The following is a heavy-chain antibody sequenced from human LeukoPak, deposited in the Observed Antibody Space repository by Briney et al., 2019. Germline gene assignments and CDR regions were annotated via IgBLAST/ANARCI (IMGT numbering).Heavy chain of an antibody. CDR1: GFTFDDYT. CDR3: AKDIAGYSGYDLTTYYGMDV. D-gene: IGHD5-12*01. J-gene: IGHJ6*02. CDR2: ISWDGGST. V-gene: IGHV3-43*01. Sequence: GGSLRLSCAASGFTFDDYTMRWVRQAPGKGLEWVSLISWDGGSTYYADSVKGRFTISRDNSKNSLYLQMNSLRTEDTALYYCAKDIAGYSGYDLTTYYGMDVWGQGTTVTVSS.